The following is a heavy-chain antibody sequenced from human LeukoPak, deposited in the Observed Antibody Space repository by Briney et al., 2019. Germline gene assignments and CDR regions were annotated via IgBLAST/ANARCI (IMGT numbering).Heavy chain of an antibody. CDR2: MNKDGSEK. J-gene: IGHJ4*02. V-gene: IGHV3-7*01. CDR3: ARDPVEWEQLLDY. Sequence: PGGPLRLSCAASGFIFSSYWMGWVRQAPGKRPEWVANMNKDGSEKYYADSVKGRFTISRDNARNSVYLQMNSLRVEDTAVYYCARDPVEWEQLLDYWGQGTLVTVSS. D-gene: IGHD1-26*01. CDR1: GFIFSSYW.